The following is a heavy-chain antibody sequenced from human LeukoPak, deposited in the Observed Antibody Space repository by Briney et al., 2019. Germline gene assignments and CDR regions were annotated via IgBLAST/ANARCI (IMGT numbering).Heavy chain of an antibody. CDR1: GVSISSSSYY. Sequence: PSETLSLTCTVSGVSISSSSYYWGWIRQPPGKGLEWIGSIYYSGSTNYNPPLKSRLTISVDTSKNQFSLKLSSVTAADTAVYYCARAFYPGYYSYMAVWGKGTTVTVSS. CDR3: ARAFYPGYYSYMAV. J-gene: IGHJ6*03. V-gene: IGHV4-39*07. D-gene: IGHD3-3*02. CDR2: IYYSGST.